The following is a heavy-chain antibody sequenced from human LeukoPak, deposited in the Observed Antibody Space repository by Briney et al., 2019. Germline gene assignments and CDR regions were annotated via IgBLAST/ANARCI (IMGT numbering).Heavy chain of an antibody. CDR2: IYSGGST. CDR1: GFTVSSNY. CDR3: AREGPGGGHSHRDYLDY. Sequence: PGGSLRLSCAASGFTVSSNYMSWVRQAPGKGLEWVSVIYSGGSTYYADSVKGRFTISRDNSKNTLYLQMNSLRAEDTAVYYCAREGPGGGHSHRDYLDYWGQGTLVSVSS. V-gene: IGHV3-66*01. J-gene: IGHJ4*02. D-gene: IGHD2-21*01.